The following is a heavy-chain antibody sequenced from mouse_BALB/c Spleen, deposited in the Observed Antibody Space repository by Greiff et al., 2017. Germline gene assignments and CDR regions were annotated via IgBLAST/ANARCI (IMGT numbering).Heavy chain of an antibody. D-gene: IGHD2-4*01. CDR1: GFTFSSFG. J-gene: IGHJ3*01. Sequence: DVQLVESGGGLVQPGGSRKLSCAASGFTFSSFGMHWVRQAPEKGLEWVAYISSGSSTIYYADTVKGRFTISRDNPKNTLFLQMTSLRSEDTAMYYCARNEGLRRWFAYWGQGTLVTVSA. CDR2: ISSGSSTI. V-gene: IGHV5-17*02. CDR3: ARNEGLRRWFAY.